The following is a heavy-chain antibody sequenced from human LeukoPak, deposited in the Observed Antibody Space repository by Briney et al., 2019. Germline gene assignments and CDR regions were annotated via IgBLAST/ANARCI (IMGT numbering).Heavy chain of an antibody. Sequence: AGGSLRLSCAASGFTFSGYGVSWVRQAPGQGLERVSGFGTDGNTHYSESVRGRFEISIATSKTTVYLQMNSLRAEDMAVYYCAKDPLNYGSVTYFDYWGQGTLVTVSS. CDR2: FGTDGNT. CDR1: GFTFSGYG. CDR3: AKDPLNYGSVTYFDY. D-gene: IGHD3-10*01. V-gene: IGHV3-23*01. J-gene: IGHJ4*02.